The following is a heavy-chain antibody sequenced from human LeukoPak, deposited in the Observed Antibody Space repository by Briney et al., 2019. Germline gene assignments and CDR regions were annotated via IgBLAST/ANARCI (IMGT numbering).Heavy chain of an antibody. CDR1: GFTFSNYW. CDR3: ARDRQIAY. J-gene: IGHJ4*02. CDR2: IKQDGSEK. Sequence: GGSLRLSCAASGFTFSNYWLTWVRQAPGQGLEWVANIKQDGSEKHYVDSVKGRFTISRDNAKNSPYLQMNSLRAEETAVYYCARDRQIAYWGQGTLVTVSS. V-gene: IGHV3-7*01.